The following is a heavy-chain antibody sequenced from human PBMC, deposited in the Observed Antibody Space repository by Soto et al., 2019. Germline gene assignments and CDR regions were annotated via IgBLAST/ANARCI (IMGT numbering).Heavy chain of an antibody. CDR3: ARGYGELDY. CDR1: GFTFSTYT. J-gene: IGHJ4*02. D-gene: IGHD4-17*01. V-gene: IGHV3-21*01. CDR2: ISSSSNYI. Sequence: EVQLVESGGGLVKPGGSLRLSCAASGFTFSTYTMNWVRQAPGKGLEWVSSISSSSNYIYYADSVKGRFTISRDNAKNSLYLQMNSLRAEDMAVHYCARGYGELDYWGQGTLVTVSS.